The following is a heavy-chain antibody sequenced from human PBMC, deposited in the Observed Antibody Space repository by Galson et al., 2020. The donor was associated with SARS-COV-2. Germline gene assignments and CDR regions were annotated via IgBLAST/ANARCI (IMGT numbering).Heavy chain of an antibody. D-gene: IGHD5-18*01. CDR2: FSYSGST. CDR3: ARQENGYSYGLYDFDI. V-gene: IGHV4-39*01. J-gene: IGHJ3*02. CDR1: GGSISSSNYY. Sequence: SETLSLTCTVSGGSISSSNYYWGWIRQPPGKGLEWIGSFSYSGSTYYNPSLKSRVTISVDTSKNLFSLRLSSVTAADTAVYYCARQENGYSYGLYDFDIWGQGTMVALSS.